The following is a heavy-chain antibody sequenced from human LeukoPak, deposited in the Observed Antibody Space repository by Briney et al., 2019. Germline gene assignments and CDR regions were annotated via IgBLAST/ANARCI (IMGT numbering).Heavy chain of an antibody. D-gene: IGHD3-22*01. Sequence: GGSLRLSCAASGFTFSSYAMSWVRQAPGKGLEWVSAISGSGGSTYYADSVKGRFTISRDNSKNTLYLQMNSLRAEDTAVYYCAKVTYYYDSSGPLDYWGQGTLVTVSS. J-gene: IGHJ4*02. CDR3: AKVTYYYDSSGPLDY. CDR2: ISGSGGST. CDR1: GFTFSSYA. V-gene: IGHV3-23*01.